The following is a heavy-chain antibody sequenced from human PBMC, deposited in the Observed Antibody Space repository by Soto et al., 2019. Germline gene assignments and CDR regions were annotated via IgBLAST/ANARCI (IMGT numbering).Heavy chain of an antibody. D-gene: IGHD6-6*01. Sequence: PSETLSLTCAVSGGSINNNNWWSWVRQPPGKGLGWIGEIFQSGSTNYNPSLKSRVTISLDISKNQFSLKLTSVTAADTAVYYCARGKGQLTVFDYWGQGTLVTVSS. V-gene: IGHV4-4*02. CDR1: GGSINNNNW. CDR2: IFQSGST. CDR3: ARGKGQLTVFDY. J-gene: IGHJ4*02.